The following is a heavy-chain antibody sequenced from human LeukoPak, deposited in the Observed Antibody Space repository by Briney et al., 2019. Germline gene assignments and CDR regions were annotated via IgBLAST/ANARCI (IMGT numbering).Heavy chain of an antibody. J-gene: IGHJ6*03. CDR1: GGSISSYY. V-gene: IGHV4-59*01. CDR2: INYSGST. CDR3: ARSYGDYVSYYYMDV. D-gene: IGHD4-17*01. Sequence: SETLSLTCSVSGGSISSYYWSWIRQPPGKGLEWIGYINYSGSTNYNPSLKSRVTISIDTSKNQFSLNLRSVTAADTAVYYCARSYGDYVSYYYMDVWGKGTTVTVSS.